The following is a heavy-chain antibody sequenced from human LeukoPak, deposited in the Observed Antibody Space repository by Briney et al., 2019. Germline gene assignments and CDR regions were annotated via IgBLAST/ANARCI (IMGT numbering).Heavy chain of an antibody. J-gene: IGHJ5*02. CDR3: ARDPEGYWFDP. Sequence: SETLSLTCTVSGGSISSYYWSWIRQPPGEGLEWIGYIYYSGSTNYNPSLKSRVTISVDTSKNQFSLKLSSVTAADTAVYYCARDPEGYWFDPWGQGTLVTVSS. CDR1: GGSISSYY. CDR2: IYYSGST. V-gene: IGHV4-59*01.